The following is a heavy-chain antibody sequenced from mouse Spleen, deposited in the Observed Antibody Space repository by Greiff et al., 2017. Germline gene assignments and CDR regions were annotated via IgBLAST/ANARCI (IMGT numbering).Heavy chain of an antibody. V-gene: IGHV1-7*01. J-gene: IGHJ3*01. CDR1: GYTFTSYW. CDR3: ARGTTVPAWFAY. CDR2: INPSSGYT. D-gene: IGHD1-1*01. Sequence: QVQLKQPGAELVKPGASVKLSCKASGYTFTSYWMHWVKQRPGQGLEWIGYINPSSGYTKYNQKFKDKATLTADKSSSTAYMQLSSLTYEDSAVYYCARGTTVPAWFAYWGQGTLVTVSA.